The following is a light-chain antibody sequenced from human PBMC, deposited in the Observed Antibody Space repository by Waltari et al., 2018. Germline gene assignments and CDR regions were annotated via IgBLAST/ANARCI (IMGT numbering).Light chain of an antibody. CDR2: WAS. J-gene: IGKJ2*01. Sequence: DIVMTQSPDSLAVSLGERATINCKSSPNVLDRSYNRNYLAWYQQTPGQPPKLLIYWASTREFGVPDRFSGSGSGTDFTLTISSLQAEDVAVYYCQQYYSAPYTFGQGTKLEIK. CDR3: QQYYSAPYT. V-gene: IGKV4-1*01. CDR1: PNVLDRSYNRNY.